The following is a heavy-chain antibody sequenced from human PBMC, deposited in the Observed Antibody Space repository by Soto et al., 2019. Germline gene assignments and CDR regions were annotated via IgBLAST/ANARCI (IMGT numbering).Heavy chain of an antibody. D-gene: IGHD2-15*01. CDR2: INHTGST. Sequence: PSETLSLTCEVHSGSFSGYYWTWIRQSPGKGLEWIAEINHTGSTNSNPSLRGRVTISVDTSKNQFSLKLSSVTAADTAVYYCARGVVAATNFDYWDQGTLVTVSS. CDR1: SGSFSGYY. V-gene: IGHV4-34*01. J-gene: IGHJ4*02. CDR3: ARGVVAATNFDY.